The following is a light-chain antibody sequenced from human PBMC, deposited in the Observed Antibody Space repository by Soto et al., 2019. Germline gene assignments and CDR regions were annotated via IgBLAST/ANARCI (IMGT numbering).Light chain of an antibody. V-gene: IGKV3-15*01. Sequence: EIVMTQSPATLSVSPGERATLSCRASQSVNSNLAWHRQKPGQAPRLLLCDASARATGVPARFSGSGSGTEFTPTISSVQSEDSGIYYCQQYNFWPPITFGGGTKV. J-gene: IGKJ4*02. CDR1: QSVNSN. CDR3: QQYNFWPPIT. CDR2: DAS.